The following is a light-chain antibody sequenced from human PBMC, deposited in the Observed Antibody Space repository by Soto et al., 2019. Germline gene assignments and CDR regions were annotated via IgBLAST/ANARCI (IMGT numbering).Light chain of an antibody. CDR3: QQYDNLPLT. CDR1: QDISFF. V-gene: IGKV1-33*01. J-gene: IGKJ4*01. Sequence: DIQVTQSPSSLSASVGDRVTITCQASQDISFFLNWYQQKPGRAPKFLIFDATNLKRGVPSRFSGSGSGTHFTLTISGLQPEDVATYYCQQYDNLPLTFGGGTKVDIK. CDR2: DAT.